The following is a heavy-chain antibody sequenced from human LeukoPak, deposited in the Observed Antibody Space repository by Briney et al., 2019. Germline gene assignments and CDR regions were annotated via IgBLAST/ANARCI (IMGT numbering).Heavy chain of an antibody. CDR1: GGSISSYY. CDR3: ARALDNWNPERGAFDI. CDR2: IYYSGST. D-gene: IGHD1-20*01. J-gene: IGHJ3*02. V-gene: IGHV4-59*01. Sequence: SETLSLTCTVSGGSISSYYWSWIRQPPGKGLEWIGYIYYSGSTNYNPSLKSRVTISVDTSKNQFSLKLSSVTAADTAVYYCARALDNWNPERGAFDIRGQGTMVTVSS.